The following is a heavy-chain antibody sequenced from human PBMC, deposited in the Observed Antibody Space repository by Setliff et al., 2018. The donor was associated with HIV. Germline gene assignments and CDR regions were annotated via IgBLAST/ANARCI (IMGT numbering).Heavy chain of an antibody. D-gene: IGHD3-16*01. J-gene: IGHJ4*02. CDR2: IYASGST. Sequence: SETLSLTCTVSGGSISSGSYYWSWIRQPAGKGLEWIGRIYASGSTNYNPSLKSRVTTLVDTSKNHFSLKLSSVTAADTAVYYCARHFTWPREGGVFGYWGQGTLVTVSS. CDR1: GGSISSGSYY. CDR3: ARHFTWPREGGVFGY. V-gene: IGHV4-61*02.